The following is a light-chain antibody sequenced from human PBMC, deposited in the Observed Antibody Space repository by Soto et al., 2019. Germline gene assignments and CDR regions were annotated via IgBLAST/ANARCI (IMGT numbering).Light chain of an antibody. Sequence: QSALTQPASVSGSPGQSITISCTGTSSDVGGYNFVSWYQQHPGKAPRLMMVDVNNRPSGVSTRFSGSTSGNTASLIISGLQAEDEADYYCCSYSASNTIVVFGGGTKLNVL. CDR2: DVN. CDR3: CSYSASNTIVV. CDR1: SSDVGGYNF. V-gene: IGLV2-14*03. J-gene: IGLJ2*01.